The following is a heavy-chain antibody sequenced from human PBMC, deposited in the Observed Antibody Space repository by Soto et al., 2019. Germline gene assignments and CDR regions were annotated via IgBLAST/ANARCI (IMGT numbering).Heavy chain of an antibody. CDR1: GCSISGSY. D-gene: IGHD6-19*01. Sequence: XEALCLTCGVAGCSISGSYWSWIRQSPGKGLEWLGYVYYTGSTNYSPSLRSRVSISVDTSKNEFSLRLSSVTAADTAVYFCARSVAVPGAHIDYWGQGSQVTVSS. CDR3: ARSVAVPGAHIDY. J-gene: IGHJ4*02. V-gene: IGHV4-59*01. CDR2: VYYTGST.